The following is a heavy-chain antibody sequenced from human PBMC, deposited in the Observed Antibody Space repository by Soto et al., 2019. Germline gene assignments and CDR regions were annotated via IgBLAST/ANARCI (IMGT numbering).Heavy chain of an antibody. D-gene: IGHD3-10*01. CDR3: ARALMVRGVTNWFDP. Sequence: SVKVSCKASGYTFTSYGISWVRQAPGQGLEWMGRIIPILGIANYAQKFQGRVTITADKSTSTAYMELSSLRSEDTAVYYCARALMVRGVTNWFDPWGQGTLVTVSS. V-gene: IGHV1-69*04. J-gene: IGHJ5*02. CDR2: IIPILGIA. CDR1: GYTFTSYG.